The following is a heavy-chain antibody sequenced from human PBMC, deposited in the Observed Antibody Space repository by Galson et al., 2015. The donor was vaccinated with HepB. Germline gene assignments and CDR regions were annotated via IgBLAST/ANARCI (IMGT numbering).Heavy chain of an antibody. D-gene: IGHD2-2*01. CDR1: GYTFTGYY. CDR3: ASVAPGRVPAAITLPGV. Sequence: SVKVSCKASGYTFTGYYMHWVRQAPGQGLEWMGWINPNSGGTNYAQKFQGRVTMTRDTSISTAYMELSRLRSDDTAVYYCASVAPGRVPAAITLPGVWGKGTTVTVSS. J-gene: IGHJ6*04. CDR2: INPNSGGT. V-gene: IGHV1-2*02.